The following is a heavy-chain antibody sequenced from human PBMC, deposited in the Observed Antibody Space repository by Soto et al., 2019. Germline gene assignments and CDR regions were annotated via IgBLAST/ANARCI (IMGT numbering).Heavy chain of an antibody. J-gene: IGHJ5*02. CDR2: IYHSGST. V-gene: IGHV4-31*03. CDR1: GASISSGGYY. D-gene: IGHD6-13*01. Sequence: TLSLTCTVYGASISSGGYYWSCIRQHPGKGLERIGYIYHSGSTYYNQSLESRVTISVDTSKNQFSLKLISVTASDSVVYYCAREGRAFDENWFDPWGQGTLVTVSS. CDR3: AREGRAFDENWFDP.